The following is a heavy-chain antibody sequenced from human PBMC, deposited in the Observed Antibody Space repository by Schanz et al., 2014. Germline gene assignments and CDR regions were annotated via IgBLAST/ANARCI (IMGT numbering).Heavy chain of an antibody. J-gene: IGHJ5*02. V-gene: IGHV3-48*01. CDR2: ISSSSSTR. CDR1: GFTFSSYS. Sequence: EVQLVESGGGLVQPGGSLRLSCAASGFTFSSYSMNWVRQAPGKGLEWVSYISSSSSTRYYADSVKGRFTMSRDNAKNSVFLQMNNLRAEDTAVYYCARGRVLESWGQGTLVTVSS. CDR3: ARGRVLES. D-gene: IGHD1-1*01.